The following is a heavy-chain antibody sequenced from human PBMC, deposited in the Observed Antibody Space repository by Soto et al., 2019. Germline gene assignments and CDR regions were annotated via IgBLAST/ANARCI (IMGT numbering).Heavy chain of an antibody. Sequence: QVQLVQSGAEVKKPGASVKVSCKASGYTFTSYDINWVRQATGQGLEWMGWMHPNSGNTGYAQKFQGRVTVTRNTSKSTAYMALSSLRSEDTAVYYCARPPWAWEYGDYVRYYYYGMDVWGQGTTVTVSS. J-gene: IGHJ6*02. CDR3: ARPPWAWEYGDYVRYYYYGMDV. V-gene: IGHV1-8*01. D-gene: IGHD4-17*01. CDR1: GYTFTSYD. CDR2: MHPNSGNT.